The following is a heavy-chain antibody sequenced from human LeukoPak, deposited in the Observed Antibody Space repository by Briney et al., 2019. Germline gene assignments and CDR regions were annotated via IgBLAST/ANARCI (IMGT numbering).Heavy chain of an antibody. CDR1: GFTFSSHW. Sequence: PGGSLRLSCAASGFTFSSHWMSWVRQAPGKGLEWLAHIKQDGNEKQYMDSVRGRFTISRDNTKNSMYLQMDSLRDEDTAVYYCARAGRSFYGGSSDYWGQGTLVTVSS. CDR2: IKQDGNEK. J-gene: IGHJ4*02. CDR3: ARAGRSFYGGSSDY. V-gene: IGHV3-7*01. D-gene: IGHD4-23*01.